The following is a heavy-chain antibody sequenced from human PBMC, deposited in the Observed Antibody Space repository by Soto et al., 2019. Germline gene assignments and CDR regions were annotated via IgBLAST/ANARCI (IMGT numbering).Heavy chain of an antibody. D-gene: IGHD6-13*01. CDR2: IYPSGSDT. V-gene: IGHV5-51*01. CDR1: GYSFSSYW. CDR3: ARRVGSSWRYFDS. Sequence: XESLKISCKASGYSFSSYWIGWVRQLPGKGLEWMGIIYPSGSDTRYSPSFRGQVIISADRSISTAYLQWSSLKASDTGTYYCARRVGSSWRYFDSWGQGTLVTVSS. J-gene: IGHJ4*02.